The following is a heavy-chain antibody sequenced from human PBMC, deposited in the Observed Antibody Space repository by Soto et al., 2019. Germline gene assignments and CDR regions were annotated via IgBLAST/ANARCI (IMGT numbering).Heavy chain of an antibody. V-gene: IGHV4-39*01. CDR2: IYYSGST. CDR1: GGSISSSSYY. J-gene: IGHJ4*02. D-gene: IGHD6-19*01. CDR3: ARHTPAGTTVFDY. Sequence: SSETLSLTCTVSGGSISSSSYYWGWIRQPPGKGLEWIGSIYYSGSTYYNPSLKSRVTISVDTSKNQLSLKLSSVTAADTAVYYCARHTPAGTTVFDYWGQGTLVTVSS.